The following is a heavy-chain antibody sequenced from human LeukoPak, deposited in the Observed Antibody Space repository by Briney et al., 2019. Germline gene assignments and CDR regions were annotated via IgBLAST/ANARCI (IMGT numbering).Heavy chain of an antibody. CDR1: GGTLSSYA. CDR2: IIPIFGTA. Sequence: SVKVSCKASGGTLSSYAISWVRQAPGQGLEWMGGIIPIFGTANYAQKFQGRVTITADESTSTAYMELSSLRSEDTAVYYCARSGPNNYYYYYMDVWGKGTTVTVSS. J-gene: IGHJ6*03. V-gene: IGHV1-69*01. D-gene: IGHD3-10*01. CDR3: ARSGPNNYYYYYMDV.